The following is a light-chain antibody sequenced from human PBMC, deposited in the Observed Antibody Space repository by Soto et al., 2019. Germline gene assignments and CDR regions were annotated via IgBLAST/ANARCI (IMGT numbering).Light chain of an antibody. CDR3: QQYNNWPGT. Sequence: EIVLTQSPATLSVSPGERATPSCRASQSVASNLAWYQQKPGQAPSLLIYGASTRAISIPARFSGSGSGTEFTLTISSLQSEDFAVYYCQQYNNWPGTFGQGTKVDIK. CDR2: GAS. V-gene: IGKV3-15*01. J-gene: IGKJ1*01. CDR1: QSVASN.